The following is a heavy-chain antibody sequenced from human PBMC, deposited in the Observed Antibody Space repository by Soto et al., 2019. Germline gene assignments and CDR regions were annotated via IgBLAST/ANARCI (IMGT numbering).Heavy chain of an antibody. CDR1: GYTFTSYD. CDR2: MNPNCGNT. V-gene: IGHV1-8*01. CDR3: ARVYTGMGRYYYGMDV. D-gene: IGHD3-10*01. Sequence: QVQLVQSGAEVKKPGASVKVSCKASGYTFTSYDINWVRQATGQGLEWMGWMNPNCGNTGYAQKFQGRVTMTRNTSRSTAYMELSSLRSEDTAVYYCARVYTGMGRYYYGMDVWGQGTTVTVSS. J-gene: IGHJ6*02.